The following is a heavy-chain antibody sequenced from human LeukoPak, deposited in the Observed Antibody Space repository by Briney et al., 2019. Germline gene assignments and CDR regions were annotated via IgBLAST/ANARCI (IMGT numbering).Heavy chain of an antibody. CDR2: IYYSGST. CDR3: ARRLGGTTLGY. Sequence: SETLSLTCTVSGGSISSYYWSWIRQPPGKGLEWIGYIYYSGSTNYNPSLKSRVTISVDTSKNQFSLKLSSVTAADTAVYYCARRLGGTTLGYWGQGTLVTVSS. J-gene: IGHJ4*02. D-gene: IGHD1-7*01. CDR1: GGSISSYY. V-gene: IGHV4-59*08.